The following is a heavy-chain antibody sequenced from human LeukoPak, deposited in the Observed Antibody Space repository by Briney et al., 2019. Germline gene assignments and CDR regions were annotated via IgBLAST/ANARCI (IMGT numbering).Heavy chain of an antibody. CDR3: AREMVGGYSSSWNNWFDP. V-gene: IGHV4-59*01. D-gene: IGHD6-13*01. J-gene: IGHJ5*02. CDR2: IYYSGST. Sequence: SETLSLTCIVSGGSISSYYWSWIRQPPGKGLEWIGYIYYSGSTNYNPSLKSRVTISVDTSKNQFSLKLTSVTAADTDVYYCAREMVGGYSSSWNNWFDPWGQGTLVTVFS. CDR1: GGSISSYY.